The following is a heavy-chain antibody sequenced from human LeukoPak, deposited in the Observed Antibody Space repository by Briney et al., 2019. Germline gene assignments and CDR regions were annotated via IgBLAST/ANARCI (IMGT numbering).Heavy chain of an antibody. V-gene: IGHV4-59*01. J-gene: IGHJ3*02. CDR1: GGSISSYY. CDR3: ARDPTTVTKGLDI. CDR2: IYYSGST. D-gene: IGHD4-17*01. Sequence: SETLSLTCTVSGGSISSYYWSWIRQPPGKGLEWIGYIYYSGSTNYNPSLKSRVTISVDTSKNQFSLKLSSVTAADTAVYYCARDPTTVTKGLDIWGKGTMVTVSS.